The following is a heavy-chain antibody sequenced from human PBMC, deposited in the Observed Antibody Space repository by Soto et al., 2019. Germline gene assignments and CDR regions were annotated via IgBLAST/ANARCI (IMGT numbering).Heavy chain of an antibody. CDR2: IYYSGST. CDR3: ASPSGSYYNAFDI. V-gene: IGHV4-59*08. J-gene: IGHJ3*02. CDR1: GGSISSYY. D-gene: IGHD1-26*01. Sequence: QVQLQESGPGLVKPSETLSLTCTVSGGSISSYYWSWIRQPPGKGLEWIGYIYYSGSTNYNPSLKRRVXXSXDXXKNQFSLQLSSVTAADTAVYYCASPSGSYYNAFDIWGQGTMVTVSS.